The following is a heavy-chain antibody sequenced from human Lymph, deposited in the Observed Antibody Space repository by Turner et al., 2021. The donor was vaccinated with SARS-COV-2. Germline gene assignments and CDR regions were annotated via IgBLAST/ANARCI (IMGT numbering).Heavy chain of an antibody. CDR1: GYTFTGYY. Sequence: QVQLVQSGAEVRNPGASVKVPCKASGYTFTGYYMHWVRQAPGQGLEWMGWINPNSGGTYYAQKFQGRVTMTRDTSISTAYMELSRLRSDDTAVYYCARDSSSGWQFDYWGQGTLVTVSS. J-gene: IGHJ4*02. CDR3: ARDSSSGWQFDY. D-gene: IGHD6-19*01. CDR2: INPNSGGT. V-gene: IGHV1-2*02.